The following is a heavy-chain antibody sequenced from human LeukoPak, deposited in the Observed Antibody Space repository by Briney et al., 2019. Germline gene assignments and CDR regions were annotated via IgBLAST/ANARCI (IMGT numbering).Heavy chain of an antibody. V-gene: IGHV4-59*02. CDR2: VSYSGGT. J-gene: IGHJ4*02. Sequence: PSETLPLTCTVSGASVSSHYWSWIRQPPGKGLEWIGYVSYSGGTNYNPSLKSRVTISLDTSKDQFSLRLNSVTAADTAVYYCARLSTFYDFWSPLDYWGQGTLVTVSS. CDR3: ARLSTFYDFWSPLDY. D-gene: IGHD3-3*01. CDR1: GASVSSHY.